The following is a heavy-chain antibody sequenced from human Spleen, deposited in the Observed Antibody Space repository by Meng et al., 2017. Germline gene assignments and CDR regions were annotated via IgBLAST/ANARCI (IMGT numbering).Heavy chain of an antibody. CDR2: VYYSGST. D-gene: IGHD2-15*01. Sequence: SETLSLTCTVSGGSISSSDYYWGCIRQPPGKGLEWIGSVYYSGSTYYNPSLKSRVTISVDTSKNQFSLRLSSVTAADTAVYYCARNYCSGGSCYDAFDIWGQGTRVTGSS. CDR3: ARNYCSGGSCYDAFDI. J-gene: IGHJ3*02. CDR1: GGSISSSDYY. V-gene: IGHV4-39*07.